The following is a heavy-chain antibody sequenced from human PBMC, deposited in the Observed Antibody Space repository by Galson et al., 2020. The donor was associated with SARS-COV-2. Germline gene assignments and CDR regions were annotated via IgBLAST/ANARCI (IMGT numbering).Heavy chain of an antibody. CDR1: GFTCSNYA. CDR2: ISHDGRIQ. J-gene: IGHJ3*02. Sequence: QLGESLKIYCAASGFTCSNYAMHWVRQAPGKGLEWVTVISHDGRIQVYADSVKGRFTISRDNSENMVFLQMVSLRTDDTAVYYCTRDVSGGASDIWGQGTMVTVSS. CDR3: TRDVSGGASDI. V-gene: IGHV3-30*04. D-gene: IGHD1-26*01.